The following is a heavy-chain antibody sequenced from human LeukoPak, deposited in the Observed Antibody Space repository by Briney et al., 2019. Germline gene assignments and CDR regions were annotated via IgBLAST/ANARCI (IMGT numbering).Heavy chain of an antibody. J-gene: IGHJ4*02. V-gene: IGHV3-30*02. CDR3: AKDIGGSGYGDY. Sequence: GGPLRLSCEASGFTFSSYGMHWVRQAPGKGLEGVAFIRYDGSNKYYADSVKGRFTISRDISKNTLYLQMNSLRAEDTAVYYCAKDIGGSGYGDYWGQGTLVTVSS. CDR2: IRYDGSNK. CDR1: GFTFSSYG. D-gene: IGHD3-10*01.